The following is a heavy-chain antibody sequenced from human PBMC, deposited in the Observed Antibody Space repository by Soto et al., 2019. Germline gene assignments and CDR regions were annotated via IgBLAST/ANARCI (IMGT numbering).Heavy chain of an antibody. D-gene: IGHD3-9*01. CDR3: ARKPIYHFFAGYYSVDY. V-gene: IGHV4-34*01. Sequence: QVQLRQWGAGLLKPSETLSLTCAVFGGSFSDYYWTWIRQPPGKGLEWIGQINHSGTTSYNPSLKSRLNISGDTSNNQFSLKMSSVTAADTAVYYCARKPIYHFFAGYYSVDYWGQGTLVSVSS. CDR2: INHSGTT. J-gene: IGHJ4*02. CDR1: GGSFSDYY.